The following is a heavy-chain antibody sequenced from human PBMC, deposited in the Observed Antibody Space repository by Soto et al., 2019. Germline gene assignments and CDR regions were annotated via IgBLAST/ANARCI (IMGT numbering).Heavy chain of an antibody. D-gene: IGHD3-16*01. CDR3: ARGPGIMAKIDY. CDR1: GGSISSGGYY. J-gene: IGHJ4*02. Sequence: QVQLLESGPGLVKPSQTLSLTCTVSGGSISSGGYYWSWIRQHPGKGLEWIGYIYYSGSTYYNPSRXSXXTISVDTAKNQFSLKLSSVTAADTAVYYCARGPGIMAKIDYWGQGTLVTVSS. V-gene: IGHV4-31*03. CDR2: IYYSGST.